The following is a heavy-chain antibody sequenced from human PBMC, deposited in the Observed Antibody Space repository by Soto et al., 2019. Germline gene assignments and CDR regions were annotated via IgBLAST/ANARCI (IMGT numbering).Heavy chain of an antibody. CDR3: TRDQRDFWSGYPDY. Sequence: GGSLRLSCTASGFTFGDYAMSWFRQAPGKGLEWVGFIRSKAYGGTTEYAASVKGRFTISRDDSKSIAYLQMNSLKTEDTAVYYCTRDQRDFWSGYPDYWGQGTLVTVSS. D-gene: IGHD3-3*01. J-gene: IGHJ4*02. V-gene: IGHV3-49*03. CDR1: GFTFGDYA. CDR2: IRSKAYGGTT.